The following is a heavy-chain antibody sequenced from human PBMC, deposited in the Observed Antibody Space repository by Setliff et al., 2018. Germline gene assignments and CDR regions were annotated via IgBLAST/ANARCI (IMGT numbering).Heavy chain of an antibody. CDR3: ARRVSYDSSGYPLGY. D-gene: IGHD3-22*01. J-gene: IGHJ4*02. CDR2: INPKSGGT. CDR1: GYSFTDYY. Sequence: ASVKVSCKASGYSFTDYYMHWVRQVPGRGLEWMGWINPKSGGTRYAQKFQGRVTMTRDTSISTVYMELSSLRFDDTAVYYCARRVSYDSSGYPLGYWGQGTLVTVSS. V-gene: IGHV1-2*02.